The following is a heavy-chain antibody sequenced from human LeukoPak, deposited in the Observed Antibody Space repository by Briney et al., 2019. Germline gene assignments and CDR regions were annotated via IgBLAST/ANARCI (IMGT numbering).Heavy chain of an antibody. Sequence: GASVKVSCKASGYTFTGYYMHWVRQAPGQGLEWMGWINPSSGGTNYAQKFQGRVTITRDTSISTAYMELSRLTSDDTAVYYCVRDVETRSMVRDYWGQGTLVTVSS. V-gene: IGHV1-2*02. CDR1: GYTFTGYY. J-gene: IGHJ4*02. D-gene: IGHD3-10*01. CDR2: INPSSGGT. CDR3: VRDVETRSMVRDY.